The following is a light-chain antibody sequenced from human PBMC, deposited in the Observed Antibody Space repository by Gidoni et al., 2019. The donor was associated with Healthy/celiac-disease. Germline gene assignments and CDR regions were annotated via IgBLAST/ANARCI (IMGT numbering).Light chain of an antibody. CDR2: AAS. V-gene: IGKV1-39*01. CDR1: QSISSY. CDR3: QQSYSTPSIT. Sequence: QMTQSPSSLSASVGDRVTITCRASQSISSYLNWYQQKPGKAPKLLIYAASSLQSGVPSRFSGSGSGTDFTLTISSLQPEDFATYYCQQSYSTPSITFGQGTRLEIK. J-gene: IGKJ5*01.